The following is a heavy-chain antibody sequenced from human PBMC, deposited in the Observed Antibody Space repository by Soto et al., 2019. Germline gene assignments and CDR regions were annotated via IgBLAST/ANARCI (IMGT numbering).Heavy chain of an antibody. J-gene: IGHJ4*02. D-gene: IGHD3-22*01. CDR1: GYTFTSYA. Sequence: ASVKVSCKASGYTFTSYAMHWVRQAPGQRLEWMGWINAGNGNTKYSQKFQGRVTITRDTSASTAYMELSSLRSEDTALYYCSRGGHYYHSMIWGPGTLVTVSS. CDR2: INAGNGNT. CDR3: SRGGHYYHSMI. V-gene: IGHV1-3*01.